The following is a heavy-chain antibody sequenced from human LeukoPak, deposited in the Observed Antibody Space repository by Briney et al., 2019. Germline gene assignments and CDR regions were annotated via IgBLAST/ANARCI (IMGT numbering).Heavy chain of an antibody. J-gene: IGHJ6*02. CDR3: ARMGSTSIVYYYGMDV. CDR1: GFNFSDYY. CDR2: ISSSGSTI. Sequence: GGSLRLSCAASGFNFSDYYMSWIRQAPGKGLEWVSYISSSGSTIYYADSVKGRFTISRDNAKNSLYLQMNSLRAEDTAVYYCARMGSTSIVYYYGMDVWGQGTTVTVSS. V-gene: IGHV3-11*01. D-gene: IGHD2-2*01.